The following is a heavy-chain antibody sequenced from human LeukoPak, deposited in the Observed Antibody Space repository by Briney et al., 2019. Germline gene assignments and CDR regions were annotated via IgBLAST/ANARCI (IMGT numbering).Heavy chain of an antibody. CDR3: ARDVAIGPVRRFDY. V-gene: IGHV4-39*07. Sequence: SETLSLTCTVSGGSISSSSYYWGWIRQPPGKGLEWIGSIYYSGSTYYNPSLKSRVTISVDTSKNQFSLKLSSVTAADTAVYYCARDVAIGPVRRFDYWGQGTLVTVSS. CDR1: GGSISSSSYY. J-gene: IGHJ4*02. CDR2: IYYSGST. D-gene: IGHD2-15*01.